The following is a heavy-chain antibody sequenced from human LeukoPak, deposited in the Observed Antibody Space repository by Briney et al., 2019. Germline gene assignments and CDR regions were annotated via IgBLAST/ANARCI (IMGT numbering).Heavy chain of an antibody. CDR3: ARGFPAAESYFDY. CDR2: MNPNSGNT. CDR1: GYTFTSYD. D-gene: IGHD6-13*01. J-gene: IGHJ4*02. V-gene: IGHV1-8*03. Sequence: GASVKVSCXASGYTFTSYDINWVRQATGQGLEWMGWMNPNSGNTGYAQKFQGRVTITRNTSISTAYMELSSLRSEDTAVYYCARGFPAAESYFDYWGQGTLVTVSS.